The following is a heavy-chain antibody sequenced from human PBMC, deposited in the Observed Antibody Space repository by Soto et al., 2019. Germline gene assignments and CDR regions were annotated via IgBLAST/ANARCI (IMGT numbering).Heavy chain of an antibody. V-gene: IGHV3-33*01. D-gene: IGHD2-15*01. CDR2: IWYDGSNK. Sequence: QVQLVESGGGVVQPGRSLRLSCAASGFTFSSYGMHWVRQAPGKGLEWVAVIWYDGSNKYYADSVKGRFTISRDNSKNTLYLQMSSLRAEDTAVYYCAREGYCSGGSCYRLDYWGQGTLVTVSS. J-gene: IGHJ4*02. CDR1: GFTFSSYG. CDR3: AREGYCSGGSCYRLDY.